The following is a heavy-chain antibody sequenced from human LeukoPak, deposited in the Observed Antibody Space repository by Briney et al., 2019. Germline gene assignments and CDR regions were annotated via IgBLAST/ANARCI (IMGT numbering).Heavy chain of an antibody. CDR3: ARLEGSSGSYYGSFDY. CDR1: GGSISRSSYY. V-gene: IGHV4-39*01. Sequence: SETLSLTCTASGGSISRSSYYWGWIRQPPGKGLEWIGTINYSGTTYYNSSLKSRVTISVDTSKKQFSLKLISVTAADTAVYYCARLEGSSGSYYGSFDYWGQGTLVTVSS. CDR2: INYSGTT. D-gene: IGHD3-22*01. J-gene: IGHJ4*02.